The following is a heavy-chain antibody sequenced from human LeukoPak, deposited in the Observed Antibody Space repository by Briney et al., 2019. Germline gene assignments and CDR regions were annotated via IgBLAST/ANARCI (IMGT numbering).Heavy chain of an antibody. J-gene: IGHJ4*02. D-gene: IGHD4-23*01. CDR1: GFIFSSYW. CDR3: ARRGNLDY. Sequence: GGSLRLSCAASGFIFSSYWMSWVRQAPGKGLEWVANIKQDGSEQYYVHSVKGRFTVSRDNAKNSLYLEMNSLRAEDTAVYYCARRGNLDYWGQGTLVTVFS. V-gene: IGHV3-7*05. CDR2: IKQDGSEQ.